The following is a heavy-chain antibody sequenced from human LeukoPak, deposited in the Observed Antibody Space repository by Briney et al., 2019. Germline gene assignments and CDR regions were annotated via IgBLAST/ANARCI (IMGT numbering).Heavy chain of an antibody. J-gene: IGHJ3*02. V-gene: IGHV3-7*01. CDR3: ARDRYDFWSGWTSGAFDI. D-gene: IGHD3-3*01. CDR2: IKQDGSEK. Sequence: QPGGSLRLSCAASGFTFSSYWMSWVRQAPGKGLEWVANIKQDGSEKYYVDSVKGRFTISRDNAKNSLYLQMNSLRAEDTAVYYCARDRYDFWSGWTSGAFDIWGQGTMVTVSS. CDR1: GFTFSSYW.